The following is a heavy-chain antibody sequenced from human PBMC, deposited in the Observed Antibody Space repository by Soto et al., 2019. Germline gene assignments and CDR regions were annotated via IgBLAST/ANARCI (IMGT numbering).Heavy chain of an antibody. D-gene: IGHD5-12*01. CDR3: ARDRGDGYNNI. CDR1: GGTFSSYT. J-gene: IGHJ3*02. CDR2: IIPILGIA. Sequence: QVQLVQSGAEVKKPGSSVKVSCKASGGTFSSYTISWVRQAPGQGLEWMGRIIPILGIANYAQKFQGRVTMTADKSTSTDYMELSSLRSEDTAVYYCARDRGDGYNNIWGQGTMVTVSS. V-gene: IGHV1-69*08.